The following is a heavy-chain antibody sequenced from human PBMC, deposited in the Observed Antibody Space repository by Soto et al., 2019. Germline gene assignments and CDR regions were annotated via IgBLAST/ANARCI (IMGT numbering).Heavy chain of an antibody. CDR2: INHNSGGP. Sequence: QVQPVQSGAEVKKPGASVKISCKASGHTFTGYYIHWVRQSPGQGREWMGWINHNSGGPDYGQKFQGRVTMTRDTSISTVYIELTRLRSADTAVYYCARGKAIVAEIYTWFDPWGQGTLVNVSS. J-gene: IGHJ5*02. CDR1: GHTFTGYY. D-gene: IGHD1-26*01. CDR3: ARGKAIVAEIYTWFDP. V-gene: IGHV1-2*02.